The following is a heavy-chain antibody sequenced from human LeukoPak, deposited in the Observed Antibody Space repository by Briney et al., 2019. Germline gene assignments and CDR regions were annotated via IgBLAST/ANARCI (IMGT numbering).Heavy chain of an antibody. CDR2: ISSGAGTT. CDR3: AKDLEQSYSGWSTSYDA. Sequence: GGSLRLSCAASGFTFSSYAMSWVRQLSAKRLEWVSAISSGAGTTGYADSVKGRFTISRVNSKSTIYLQMNSLRAEDTAIYYCAKDLEQSYSGWSTSYDAWGQGTLVTVSS. V-gene: IGHV3-23*01. J-gene: IGHJ5*02. CDR1: GFTFSSYA. D-gene: IGHD6-19*01.